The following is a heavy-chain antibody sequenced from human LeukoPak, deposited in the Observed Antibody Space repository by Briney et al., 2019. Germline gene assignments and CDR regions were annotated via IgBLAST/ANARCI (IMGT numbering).Heavy chain of an antibody. D-gene: IGHD3-10*01. CDR3: AKGSGAWFWGNDYYFDY. J-gene: IGHJ4*02. CDR2: VTWNSGRT. Sequence: PGGSLRLSCAASGFTFDDYAMHWVRQTPGKGLEWVSSVTWNSGRTGYGDSVKGRFTISRDSAKKSLYLQMNSLRAEDTALYYCAKGSGAWFWGNDYYFDYWGQGTLVTVSS. CDR1: GFTFDDYA. V-gene: IGHV3-9*01.